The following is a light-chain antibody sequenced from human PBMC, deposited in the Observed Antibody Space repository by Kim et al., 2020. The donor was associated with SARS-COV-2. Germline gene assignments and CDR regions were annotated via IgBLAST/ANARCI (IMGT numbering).Light chain of an antibody. CDR1: SSDVGGYNY. CDR3: SSYTSSSTVV. CDR2: DVS. Sequence: GQSCTISCTGTSSDVGGYNYVSWYQQHPGKAPQLMIYDVSKRPSGVSNRFSGSKSGNTASLTISGLQAEDEADYYCSSYTSSSTVVFGGGTQLTVL. V-gene: IGLV2-14*04. J-gene: IGLJ2*01.